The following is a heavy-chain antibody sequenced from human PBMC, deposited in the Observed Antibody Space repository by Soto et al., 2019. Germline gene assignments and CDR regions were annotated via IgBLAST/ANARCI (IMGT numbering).Heavy chain of an antibody. CDR1: GYTFTRYG. CDR2: ISGYNGDT. J-gene: IGHJ6*02. D-gene: IGHD2-8*01. CDR3: AKNGQPPYYYYGLDV. V-gene: IGHV1-18*01. Sequence: QGQLVQSEAEVKKPGASVKVSCKASGYTFTRYGISWVRQAPGQGLEWMGWISGYNGDTTYAQKLQGRVTMNIDTSTSTAYMEVRSLTSDDTAVYYCAKNGQPPYYYYGLDVWGQGTKVTVSS.